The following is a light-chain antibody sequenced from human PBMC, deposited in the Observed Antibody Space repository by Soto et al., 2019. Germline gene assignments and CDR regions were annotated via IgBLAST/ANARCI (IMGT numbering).Light chain of an antibody. J-gene: IGKJ4*01. CDR1: QHVSSN. V-gene: IGKV3-15*01. CDR3: QQYNNWPRAT. CDR2: RTS. Sequence: EIVLTQSPGTLSLSPGERATLSCRASQHVSSNLAWYQQKPGQAPRLLMFRTSSRATGFPARFSGSGSGTEINLTISTLQSEDFGVYSCQQYNNWPRATFGGGTKVDIK.